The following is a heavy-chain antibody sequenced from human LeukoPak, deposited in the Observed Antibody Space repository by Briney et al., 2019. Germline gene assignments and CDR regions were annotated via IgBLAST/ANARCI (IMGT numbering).Heavy chain of an antibody. CDR3: ARGSPRGGLDS. Sequence: GASLRLSCAASDFTFSTFTMHWVRQAPGKGLEWVSSVSSSSRTINYADSVQGRSTVSRDNANNSMYLQINDLRREDTAVYYCARGSPRGGLDSWGQGTLVTVSS. CDR2: VSSSSRTI. J-gene: IGHJ4*02. V-gene: IGHV3-48*01. CDR1: DFTFSTFT. D-gene: IGHD1-14*01.